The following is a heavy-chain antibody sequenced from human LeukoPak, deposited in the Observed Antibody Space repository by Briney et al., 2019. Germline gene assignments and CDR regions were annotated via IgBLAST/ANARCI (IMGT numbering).Heavy chain of an antibody. CDR1: GFTFSSYS. CDR2: ISSSSSYI. V-gene: IGHV3-21*04. D-gene: IGHD3-3*01. J-gene: IGHJ6*02. CDR3: VKDRDFWSGLDV. Sequence: PGGSLRLSCAASGFTFSSYSMNWVRQAPGKGLEWVSSISSSSSYIYYADSVKGRFTISRDNAKNSLYLQMNSLKLEDTALYYCVKDRDFWSGLDVWGQGTMVTVS.